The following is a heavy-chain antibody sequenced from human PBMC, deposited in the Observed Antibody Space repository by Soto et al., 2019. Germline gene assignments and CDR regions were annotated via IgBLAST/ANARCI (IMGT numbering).Heavy chain of an antibody. CDR1: GGTFSSYA. D-gene: IGHD6-13*01. Sequence: SVKVSCKASGGTFSSYAISWVRQAPGQGLEWMGGIIPIFGTANYAQKFQGRVTITADKSTSTAYMELSSRRSEDTAVYDCASVRSSSWPNWFDPWGQGTLVTVSS. J-gene: IGHJ5*02. CDR3: ASVRSSSWPNWFDP. V-gene: IGHV1-69*06. CDR2: IIPIFGTA.